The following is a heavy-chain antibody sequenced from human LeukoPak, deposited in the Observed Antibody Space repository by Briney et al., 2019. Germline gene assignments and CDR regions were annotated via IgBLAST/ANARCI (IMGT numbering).Heavy chain of an antibody. CDR2: THYESKWKN. V-gene: IGHV6-1*01. CDR1: GDSVSSGTTG. J-gene: IGHJ4*02. CDR3: ARGFLMRGFDY. Sequence: SQTLSLTCAISGDSVSSGTTGWNWIRQSPSRGLEWLGRTHYESKWKNDYAESVESRITINPDTSKNQFSLQLNSVTPEDTAVYFCARGFLMRGFDYWGQGTLVTVSS.